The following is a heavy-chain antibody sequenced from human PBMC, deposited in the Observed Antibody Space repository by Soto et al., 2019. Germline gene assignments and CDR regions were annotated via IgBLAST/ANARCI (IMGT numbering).Heavy chain of an antibody. CDR1: GFSLSSYG. Sequence: QVQLVESGGGVVQPGRSLRLSCATSGFSLSSYGMHWVRQAPGKGLEWVAVIGYDGRIEYYADSVRGRFIISRDNPKGTLYLQMNSLRVEDTAVYYCAREIGYSRTWPSYWGQGTLVTVS. CDR2: IGYDGRIE. D-gene: IGHD2-2*02. V-gene: IGHV3-33*01. CDR3: AREIGYSRTWPSY. J-gene: IGHJ4*02.